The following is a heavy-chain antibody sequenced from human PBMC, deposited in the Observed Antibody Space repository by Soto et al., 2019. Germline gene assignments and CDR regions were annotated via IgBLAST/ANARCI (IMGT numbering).Heavy chain of an antibody. CDR1: GFIFSTYA. J-gene: IGHJ4*02. CDR2: ITGSGDTS. CDR3: ARDRGAAARRLYFDY. D-gene: IGHD6-13*01. Sequence: EVQLLESGGGLVQPGGSLRLSCAASGFIFSTYAMNWVRQAPGKGLEWVSGITGSGDTSHYADSVRGRLTISRDNAKNTVYLQMNSLRAEDTAVYYCARDRGAAARRLYFDYWGQGILVTVSS. V-gene: IGHV3-23*01.